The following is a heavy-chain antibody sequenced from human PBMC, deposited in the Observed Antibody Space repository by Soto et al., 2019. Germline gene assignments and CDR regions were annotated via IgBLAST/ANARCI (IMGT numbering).Heavy chain of an antibody. CDR2: IIPIFGTA. V-gene: IGHV1-69*13. D-gene: IGHD2-21*02. J-gene: IGHJ3*02. Sequence: SVKVSCKASGGTFSSYAISWVRQAPGQGLEWMGGIIPIFGTANYAQKFQGRVTITADESTSTAYMELSSLRSEDTAVYYCARDGRPIVVVTAVEGNAFDIWGQGTMVTVSS. CDR1: GGTFSSYA. CDR3: ARDGRPIVVVTAVEGNAFDI.